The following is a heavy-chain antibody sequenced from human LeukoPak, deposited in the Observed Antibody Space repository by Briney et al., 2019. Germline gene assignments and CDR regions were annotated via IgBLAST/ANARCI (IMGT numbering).Heavy chain of an antibody. D-gene: IGHD6-13*01. J-gene: IGHJ4*02. V-gene: IGHV4-39*07. CDR3: ASLRSHYSSPFDY. CDR1: GGSISSSSYY. CDR2: IYYSGST. Sequence: KPSETLSLTCTVSGGSISSSSYYWGWIRQPPGKGLEWIGSIYYSGSTYYNPSLKSRVTISVDTSKNQFSLKLSSVTAADTAVYYCASLRSHYSSPFDYWGQGTLVTVSS.